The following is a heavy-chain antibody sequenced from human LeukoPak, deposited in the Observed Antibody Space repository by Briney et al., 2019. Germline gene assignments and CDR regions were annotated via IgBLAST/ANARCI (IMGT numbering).Heavy chain of an antibody. CDR2: IYYSGSP. CDR1: GGSISSNY. V-gene: IGHV4-59*12. CDR3: ARGNYDILTGYYPMDY. J-gene: IGHJ4*02. Sequence: PSETLSLTCNVSGGSISSNYWSWIRQSPGKGLEWIGYIYYSGSPNYNPSLKSRVTISVDTSKNQFSLRLSSVTAADTAVYYCARGNYDILTGYYPMDYWGQGTLVTVSS. D-gene: IGHD3-9*01.